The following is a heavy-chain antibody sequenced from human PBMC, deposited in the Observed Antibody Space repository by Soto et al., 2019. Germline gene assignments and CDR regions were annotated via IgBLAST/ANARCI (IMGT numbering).Heavy chain of an antibody. J-gene: IGHJ4*02. D-gene: IGHD2-15*01. Sequence: EVQLVESGGGLVKPGGSLRLSCAASGFPFSKAWMSWVRQVPGKGLEWVGRIKSKADCGTTDYAAPVKGRFTISSDDSSNTLYLQMTSLKTEDTAVYYCTKVLGYCSGGNCFTFDYWGQGAVVTVSS. V-gene: IGHV3-15*01. CDR3: TKVLGYCSGGNCFTFDY. CDR2: IKSKADCGTT. CDR1: GFPFSKAW.